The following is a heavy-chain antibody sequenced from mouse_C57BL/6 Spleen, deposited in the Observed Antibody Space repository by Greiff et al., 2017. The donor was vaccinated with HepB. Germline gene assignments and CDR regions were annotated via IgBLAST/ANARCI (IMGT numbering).Heavy chain of an antibody. J-gene: IGHJ3*01. CDR2: IHPNSGST. Sequence: QVQLQQPGAELVKPGASVKLSCKASGYNFTSYWMHWVKQRPGQGLEWIGMIHPNSGSTNYNEKFKSKATLTVDKSSTTAYMQLSSLTSEDSAVYYWARGGYGSSYEGWFAYWGQATLVTVSA. D-gene: IGHD1-1*01. CDR1: GYNFTSYW. CDR3: ARGGYGSSYEGWFAY. V-gene: IGHV1-64*01.